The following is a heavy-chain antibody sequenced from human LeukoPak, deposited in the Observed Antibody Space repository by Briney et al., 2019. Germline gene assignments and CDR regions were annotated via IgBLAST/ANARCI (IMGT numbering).Heavy chain of an antibody. D-gene: IGHD2/OR15-2a*01. CDR3: AKDRIGLSFRYFDY. J-gene: IGHJ4*02. Sequence: GGSLRLSCAASGFTFSRSWMSWVRQAPGKGLEWVANIKQDGNEKYYVDSVKGRFTISRDNAKNSLYLQMNSLRAEDTALYYCAKDRIGLSFRYFDYWGQGTLVTVSS. V-gene: IGHV3-7*03. CDR1: GFTFSRSW. CDR2: IKQDGNEK.